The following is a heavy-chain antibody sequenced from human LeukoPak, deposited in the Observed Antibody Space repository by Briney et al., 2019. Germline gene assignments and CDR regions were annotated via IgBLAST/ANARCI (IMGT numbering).Heavy chain of an antibody. CDR2: ISGSGRYT. CDR3: ARNDYNFDY. Sequence: PGGSLRLSCAASGFTFSDYYMSWIRQAPGKGLEWVSYISGSGRYTNYADSVKGRFTISRDNAKNSLYLQMNSLRAEDTAVYYCARNDYNFDYWGQGTLVTVSS. J-gene: IGHJ4*02. CDR1: GFTFSDYY. V-gene: IGHV3-11*06. D-gene: IGHD3-16*01.